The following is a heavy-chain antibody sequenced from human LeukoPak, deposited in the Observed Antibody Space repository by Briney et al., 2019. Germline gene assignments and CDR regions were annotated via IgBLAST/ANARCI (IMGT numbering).Heavy chain of an antibody. D-gene: IGHD3-10*01. Sequence: SETLSLTCTVSGYSISSGYYWGWIRQPPGKGLEWIGYIYYSGSTNYNPSLKSRVTISVDTSKNQFSLKLSSVTAADTAVYYCARDDMRGVYAFDIWGQGTMVTVSS. CDR3: ARDDMRGVYAFDI. CDR1: GYSISSGYY. CDR2: IYYSGST. V-gene: IGHV4-61*01. J-gene: IGHJ3*02.